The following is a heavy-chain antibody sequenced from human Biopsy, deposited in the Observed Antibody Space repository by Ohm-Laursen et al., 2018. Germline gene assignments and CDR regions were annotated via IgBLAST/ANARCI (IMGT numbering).Heavy chain of an antibody. CDR2: IYITGET. CDR3: ARAPPLIRGVVESWFDP. J-gene: IGHJ5*02. D-gene: IGHD3-10*01. Sequence: SQTLSLTCTVSGGYISHYYWTWIRQPAGQGLEWIGRIYITGETDYNPSLKSRITMSVDSSKKQFSLKLRSVTDADTAIYYCARAPPLIRGVVESWFDPWGQGILVTVSS. V-gene: IGHV4-4*07. CDR1: GGYISHYY.